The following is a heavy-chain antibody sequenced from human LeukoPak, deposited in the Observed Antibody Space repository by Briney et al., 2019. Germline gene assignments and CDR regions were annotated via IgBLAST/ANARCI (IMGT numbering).Heavy chain of an antibody. CDR3: ARLMLYYDSSGYYIDY. CDR2: ISSSSSYI. V-gene: IGHV3-21*01. CDR1: GFTFSSYS. J-gene: IGHJ4*02. D-gene: IGHD3-22*01. Sequence: GGSLRLSCAASGFTFSSYSMNWVRQAPGKGLEWVSYISSSSSYIYYADSVKGRFTISRDNAKNSLHLQMNSLRAEDTAVYYCARLMLYYDSSGYYIDYWGQGTLVTVSS.